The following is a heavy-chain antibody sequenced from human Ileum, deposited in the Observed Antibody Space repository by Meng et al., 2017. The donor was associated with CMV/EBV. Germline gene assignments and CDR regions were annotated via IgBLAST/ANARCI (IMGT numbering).Heavy chain of an antibody. J-gene: IGHJ4*02. CDR2: IKSRNDGGTA. D-gene: IGHD1-1*01. CDR1: GFSVRTTW. Sequence: CADYGFSVRTTWMSCVRQAPGKGLDWVGRIKSRNDGGTADHGTHVKGRFTISRDESKDTLYLQMNSLKVEDTAIYYCTTGFGTAEAFWGQGTLVTVSS. V-gene: IGHV3-15*01. CDR3: TTGFGTAEAF.